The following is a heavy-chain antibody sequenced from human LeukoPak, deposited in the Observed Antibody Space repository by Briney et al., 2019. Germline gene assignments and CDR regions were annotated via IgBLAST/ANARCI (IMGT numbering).Heavy chain of an antibody. CDR1: GYTFTSYY. Sequence: ASVKVSCKASGYTFTSYYMHWVRQAPGQGLEWMGIINPSGGSTSYAQKFQGRVTMTRDMSTSTVYMELSSLRSEDTAVYYCARLGAYYDYVWGSYRDVDYWGQGTLVTVSS. D-gene: IGHD3-16*02. CDR2: INPSGGST. V-gene: IGHV1-46*01. J-gene: IGHJ4*02. CDR3: ARLGAYYDYVWGSYRDVDY.